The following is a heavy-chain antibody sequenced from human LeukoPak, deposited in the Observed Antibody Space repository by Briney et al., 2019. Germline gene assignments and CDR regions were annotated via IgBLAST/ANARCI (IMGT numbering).Heavy chain of an antibody. Sequence: KPSETLSLTCTVSGGSISSYYWSWIRQPPGKGLEWIGYIHYSGSTNYNPSLKSRVTISVDTSKNQFSLKLSSVTAADTAVYYCARDTSYYYDSSGPYPDDAFDIWGQGTMVTVSS. D-gene: IGHD3-22*01. CDR2: IHYSGST. CDR3: ARDTSYYYDSSGPYPDDAFDI. J-gene: IGHJ3*02. V-gene: IGHV4-59*01. CDR1: GGSISSYY.